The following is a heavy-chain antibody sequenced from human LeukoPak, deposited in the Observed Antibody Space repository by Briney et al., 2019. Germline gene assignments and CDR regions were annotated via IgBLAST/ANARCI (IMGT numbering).Heavy chain of an antibody. J-gene: IGHJ3*02. CDR1: GFTFSTYS. CDR3: AKGEEGSSSDHAFDI. D-gene: IGHD6-6*01. V-gene: IGHV3-48*04. Sequence: PGGSLRLSCAASGFTFSTYSMKWVRQAPGKGLEWVSYISSSSSTIYYADSVRGRFTISRDNAKNSLYLQMNSLRAEDMALYYCAKGEEGSSSDHAFDIWGQGTMVTVSS. CDR2: ISSSSSTI.